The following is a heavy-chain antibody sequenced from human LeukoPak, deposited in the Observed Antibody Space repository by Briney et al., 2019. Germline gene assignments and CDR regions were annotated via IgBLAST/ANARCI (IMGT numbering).Heavy chain of an antibody. CDR1: GYSFTSYW. D-gene: IGHD4-17*01. Sequence: GESLKISCKGSGYSFTSYWIGWVRQMPGKGLEWMGIIYPGDSGTRYSPSFQGQVTISVDKSITTAYLQWSSLKASDTAIYYCARPTTVPPAYWGQGTLVTVSS. CDR3: ARPTTVPPAY. V-gene: IGHV5-51*01. CDR2: IYPGDSGT. J-gene: IGHJ4*02.